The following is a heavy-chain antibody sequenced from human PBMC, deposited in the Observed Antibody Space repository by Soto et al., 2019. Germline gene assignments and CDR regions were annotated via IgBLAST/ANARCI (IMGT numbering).Heavy chain of an antibody. CDR2: ISGSGGST. V-gene: IGHV3-23*01. D-gene: IGHD3-16*01. CDR3: ATYGGSLGAYDY. Sequence: GGFLRLSCAASGFTVSIYAMSWVRQAPGKGLEWVSAISGSGGSTYYADSVKGRFTISRDNSKNTLYLQMNSLRAEDTAVYYCATYGGSLGAYDYWGQGTLVTVSS. CDR1: GFTVSIYA. J-gene: IGHJ4*02.